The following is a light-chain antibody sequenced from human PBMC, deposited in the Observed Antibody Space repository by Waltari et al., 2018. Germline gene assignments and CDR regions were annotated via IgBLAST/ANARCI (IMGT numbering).Light chain of an antibody. J-gene: IGKJ2*01. CDR2: WAS. V-gene: IGKV4-1*01. CDR1: QSILYTSNNKNY. CDR3: QQYFDNPRT. Sequence: IVMTQSPESLAVSLGETATIPCTSSQSILYTSNNKNYLAWYQQKPGQPPRLLIYWASSRDSGVPDRFSGSGSGTDFTLTISSLQAEDVAVYYCQQYFDNPRTFGQGTRLEIK.